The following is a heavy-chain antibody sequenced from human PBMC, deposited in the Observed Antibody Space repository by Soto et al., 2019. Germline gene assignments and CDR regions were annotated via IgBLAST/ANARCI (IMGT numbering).Heavy chain of an antibody. Sequence: PSQTLSLTCAISGDSVSSKSVAWNWIRQSPSRGLEWLGRTYYRSKWYNDYAESVKSRITINPDTSKNQFSLHLNSVTPEDTAVYYCAGGAARTLAGETMDVWGQGTTATVSS. V-gene: IGHV6-1*01. J-gene: IGHJ6*02. CDR3: AGGAARTLAGETMDV. CDR1: GDSVSSKSVA. CDR2: TYYRSKWYN. D-gene: IGHD2-15*01.